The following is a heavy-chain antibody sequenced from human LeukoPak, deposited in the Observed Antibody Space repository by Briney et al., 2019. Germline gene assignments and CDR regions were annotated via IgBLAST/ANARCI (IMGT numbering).Heavy chain of an antibody. J-gene: IGHJ4*02. CDR2: ISYDGSNK. CDR1: GFTFSSYG. V-gene: IGHV3-30*18. Sequence: PGGSLRLSCAASGFTFSSYGMHWVRQAPGKGLEWVAVISYDGSNKYYADSVKGRFTISRDNSKNTLYLQMNSLRAEDTAVYFCAKDSSSRGWYFEHWGQGTLVTVSS. D-gene: IGHD6-19*01. CDR3: AKDSSSRGWYFEH.